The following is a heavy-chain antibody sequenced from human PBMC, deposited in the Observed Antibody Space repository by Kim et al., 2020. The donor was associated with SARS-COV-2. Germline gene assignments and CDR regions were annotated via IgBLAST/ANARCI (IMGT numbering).Heavy chain of an antibody. CDR2: ISSSSSYI. Sequence: GGSLRLSCAASGFTFSSYSMNWVRQAPGKGLEWVSSISSSSSYIYYADSVKGRFTISRDNAKNSLYLQMNSLRAEDTAVYYCAKILWFGESGGDYWGQGTLVTVSS. D-gene: IGHD3-10*01. J-gene: IGHJ4*02. CDR1: GFTFSSYS. V-gene: IGHV3-21*01. CDR3: AKILWFGESGGDY.